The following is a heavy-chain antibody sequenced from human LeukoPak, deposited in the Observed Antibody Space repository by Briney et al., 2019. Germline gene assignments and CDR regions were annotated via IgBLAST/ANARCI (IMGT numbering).Heavy chain of an antibody. CDR2: ISAYNGNT. CDR1: GYTFTSYG. J-gene: IGHJ3*02. V-gene: IGHV1-18*01. Sequence: ASVKVSCKASGYTFTSYGISWVRQAPGQGLECMGWISAYNGNTNYAQKLQGRVTMTTDTSTSTAYMELRSLRSDDTAVYYCARDPGDCSGGSCYSRDAFDIWGQGTMVTVSS. CDR3: ARDPGDCSGGSCYSRDAFDI. D-gene: IGHD2-15*01.